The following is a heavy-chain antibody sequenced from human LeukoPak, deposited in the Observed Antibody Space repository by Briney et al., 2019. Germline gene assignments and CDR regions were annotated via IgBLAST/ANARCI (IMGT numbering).Heavy chain of an antibody. CDR1: GFIFSNYA. D-gene: IGHD3-22*01. CDR3: AKSSYYDASGYYREYYFDS. CDR2: ISGSGGST. Sequence: GGSLRLSCVPSGFIFSNYAMSWVRQAPGKGLEWVSSISGSGGSTHYVDSVKGRFTISRDKTKNTPYLQMNSLRAEDTAVYYCAKSSYYDASGYYREYYFDSWGQGTLVTVSS. J-gene: IGHJ4*02. V-gene: IGHV3-23*01.